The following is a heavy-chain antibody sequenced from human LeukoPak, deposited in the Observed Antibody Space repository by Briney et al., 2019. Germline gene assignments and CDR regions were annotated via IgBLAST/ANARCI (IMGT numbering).Heavy chain of an antibody. Sequence: SETLSLTCAVYGGSFSGYYWSWIRQSPGKGLEWIGEINHSGSTNYNPSLKSRVTISVDTSKNQFSLKLSSVTAADTAVYYCAREGGYSGLIDYWGQGTLVTVSS. J-gene: IGHJ4*02. D-gene: IGHD5-12*01. CDR3: AREGGYSGLIDY. CDR2: INHSGST. V-gene: IGHV4-34*01. CDR1: GGSFSGYY.